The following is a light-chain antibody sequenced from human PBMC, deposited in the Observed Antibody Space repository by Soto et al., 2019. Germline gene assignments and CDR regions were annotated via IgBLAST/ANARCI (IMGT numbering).Light chain of an antibody. CDR2: DAS. CDR1: QSVTSNY. J-gene: IGKJ5*01. Sequence: ESVLTQSPGTLSLSPGERATLSCRASQSVTSNYLAWYQQKPGQAPRLLIYDASNRATGTPDRFLGRGSGTDFTLIISRLEPEDFAVYYCQQYADSPITFGQGTRLEI. V-gene: IGKV3-20*01. CDR3: QQYADSPIT.